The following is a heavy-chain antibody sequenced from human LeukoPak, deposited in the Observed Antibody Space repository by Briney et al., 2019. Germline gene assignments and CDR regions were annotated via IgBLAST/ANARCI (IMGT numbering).Heavy chain of an antibody. J-gene: IGHJ6*02. CDR3: ARGTVTMGAYGMDV. CDR2: IKSDGSIT. CDR1: GFTFSSNW. D-gene: IGHD4-17*01. Sequence: GGSLRLSCAASGFTFSSNWMHWVRQAPGKGLVWVSRIKSDGSITNYADSVKGRFTISRENAKNSLYLQMNSLRAGDTAVYYCARGTVTMGAYGMDVWGQGTTVTVSS. V-gene: IGHV3-74*01.